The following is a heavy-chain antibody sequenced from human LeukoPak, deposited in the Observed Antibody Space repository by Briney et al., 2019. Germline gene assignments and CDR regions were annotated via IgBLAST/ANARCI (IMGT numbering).Heavy chain of an antibody. CDR3: ARAHCSSTSCLTGPFDI. Sequence: SVKVSCKASGGTFSSYAISWVRQAPGQGLEWMGRIIPILGIANYAQKFQGRVTITADKSTSTAYMELSSLRSEDTAVYYCARAHCSSTSCLTGPFDIWGQGTMVTVSS. CDR1: GGTFSSYA. V-gene: IGHV1-69*04. D-gene: IGHD2-2*01. J-gene: IGHJ3*02. CDR2: IIPILGIA.